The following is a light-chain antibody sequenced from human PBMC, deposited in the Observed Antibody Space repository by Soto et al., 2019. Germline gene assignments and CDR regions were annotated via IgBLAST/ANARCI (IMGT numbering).Light chain of an antibody. CDR3: MSYAGMYTYV. Sequence: QSVLTQPRSVSGSPGQSVTISCTGTSSDVGGYNYVSWYQHRPGKAPQLIIYEVTKRPSGVPNRFFGSKSGNTASLTVSGLQAEDEADYFCMSYAGMYTYVFGTGTKLTVL. J-gene: IGLJ1*01. CDR2: EVT. CDR1: SSDVGGYNY. V-gene: IGLV2-11*01.